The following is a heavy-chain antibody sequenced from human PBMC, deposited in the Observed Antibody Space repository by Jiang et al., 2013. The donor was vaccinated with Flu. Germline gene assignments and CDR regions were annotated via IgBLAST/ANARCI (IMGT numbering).Heavy chain of an antibody. D-gene: IGHD3-22*01. V-gene: IGHV1-18*01. J-gene: IGHJ4*02. CDR2: ISTYNGNT. CDR1: GYTFTSYG. Sequence: SGAEVKKPGASVKVSCKASGYTFTSYGISWVRQAPGQGLEWMGWISTYNGNTNFAQKLQGRVTMTTDTSTSTAYMELRSLRSDDTAMYFCARSGGSSGQLPGDYWGQGTLVTVSS. CDR3: ARSGGSSGQLPGDY.